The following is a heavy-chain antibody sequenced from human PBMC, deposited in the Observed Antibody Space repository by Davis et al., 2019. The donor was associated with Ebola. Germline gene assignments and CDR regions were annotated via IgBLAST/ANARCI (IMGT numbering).Heavy chain of an antibody. CDR3: AKDGDYRPFDY. J-gene: IGHJ4*02. V-gene: IGHV3-66*01. D-gene: IGHD4-17*01. CDR1: GFTFSSYW. CDR2: IYSGGST. Sequence: GESLKISCAASGFTFSSYWMSWVRQAPGKGLEWVSVIYSGGSTYYADSVKGRFTISRDNSKNTLYLQMDNLRAEDTAVYYCAKDGDYRPFDYWGQGTLVTVSS.